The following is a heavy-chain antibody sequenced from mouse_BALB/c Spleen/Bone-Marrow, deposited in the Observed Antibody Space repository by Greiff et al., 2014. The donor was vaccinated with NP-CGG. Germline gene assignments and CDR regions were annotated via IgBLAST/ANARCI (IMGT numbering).Heavy chain of an antibody. CDR3: ARGRAMGCAY. D-gene: IGHD1-1*02. V-gene: IGHV3-8*02. J-gene: IGHJ3*01. Sequence: EVHLVESGPSLVKPSQTLSLTCSVTGDSITSGYWNWIRKFPGNKLEYMGYISYSGSTYYNPSLKSRISITRDTSKNQYYLQVNSVTTEDTATYYCARGRAMGCAYWGQGTLVTVSA. CDR2: ISYSGST. CDR1: GDSITSGY.